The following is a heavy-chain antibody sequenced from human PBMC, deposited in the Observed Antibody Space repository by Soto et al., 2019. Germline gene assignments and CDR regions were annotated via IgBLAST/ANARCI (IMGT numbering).Heavy chain of an antibody. V-gene: IGHV3-15*01. J-gene: IGHJ6*02. D-gene: IGHD6-13*01. CDR2: IKSKTDGGTT. CDR1: GFTFSNAW. CDR3: TTAVKIAEDYYYYYGMDV. Sequence: PGGSLRLSCAASGFTFSNAWMSWVRQAPGKGLEWVGRIKSKTDGGTTDYAAPGKGRFTIPRDDSKNTMYLQMNSLKTEDTAVYYCTTAVKIAEDYYYYYGMDVWGQGTTVTVSS.